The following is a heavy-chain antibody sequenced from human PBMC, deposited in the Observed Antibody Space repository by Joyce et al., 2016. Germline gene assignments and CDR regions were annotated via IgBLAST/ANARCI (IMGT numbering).Heavy chain of an antibody. V-gene: IGHV1-2*02. CDR2: INPNNGGT. J-gene: IGHJ4*02. D-gene: IGHD3-3*01. CDR3: ARAAFYYDLWSGEFDY. CDR1: GYTLIDNY. Sequence: QVQLVQSGAEVKKPGASVKVSCKASGYTLIDNYIHWVRQAPGQGLELMGWINPNNGGTDCAQKFQGSVAMTRDTSISTVYMELSRLRSDDTAVYYCARAAFYYDLWSGEFDYWGQGTLVTVSS.